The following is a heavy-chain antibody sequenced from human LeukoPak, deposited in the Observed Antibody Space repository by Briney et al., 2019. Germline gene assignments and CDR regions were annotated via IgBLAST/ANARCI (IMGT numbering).Heavy chain of an antibody. Sequence: QPGGSLTLSCALSGLTFGISTLRWVRQAPRGGLGCVSAISGSGCNTFYAHSVKGRFTIYKQSATNMLFLHMNSLRAGDAAVYYCANDLELSYDFLEGYYRGFYFDSWGQGTLVAVSS. CDR3: ANDLELSYDFLEGYYRGFYFDS. D-gene: IGHD3-3*01. CDR1: GLTFGIST. J-gene: IGHJ4*02. V-gene: IGHV3-23*01. CDR2: ISGSGCNT.